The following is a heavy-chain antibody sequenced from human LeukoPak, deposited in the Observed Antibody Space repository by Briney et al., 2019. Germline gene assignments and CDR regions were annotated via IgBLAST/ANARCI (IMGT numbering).Heavy chain of an antibody. CDR3: ARDFTVTMVRGGYYFDY. CDR2: ISSSGSTI. Sequence: GGSLRLSCAASGFTFSDYYMSWIRQAPGKGLEGVSYISSSGSTIYYADSVKGRFTISRDNAENSLYLQMNSLRAEDTAVYYCARDFTVTMVRGGYYFDYWGQGTLVTVSS. V-gene: IGHV3-11*01. J-gene: IGHJ4*02. D-gene: IGHD3-10*01. CDR1: GFTFSDYY.